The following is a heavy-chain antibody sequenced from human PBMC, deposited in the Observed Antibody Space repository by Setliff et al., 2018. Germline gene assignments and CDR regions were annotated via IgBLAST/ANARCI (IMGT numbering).Heavy chain of an antibody. CDR1: GFTFSRYW. Sequence: GGSLRLSCAASGFTFSRYWMSWVRQAPGKGLEWVANIKQDGSEKYYVDSVKGRFTISRDNAKNSLYLQMNSLRAEDTAVYYCARDHVYGSQYYYYYYGMDVWGKGTTVTVPQ. J-gene: IGHJ6*04. CDR3: ARDHVYGSQYYYYYYGMDV. CDR2: IKQDGSEK. D-gene: IGHD3-10*01. V-gene: IGHV3-7*01.